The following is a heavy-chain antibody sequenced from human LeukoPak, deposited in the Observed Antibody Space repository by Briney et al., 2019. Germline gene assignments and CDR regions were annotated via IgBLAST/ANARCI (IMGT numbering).Heavy chain of an antibody. Sequence: APVKVSCKASGYTFTDYYIHWVRQAPGQGLEWMGWINPNTGGTNYAHKFQGRVTMTRDTSISTAYMELSRLRSDDTAVYYCARGYDILTGYYVKARPYYYYMDVWGKGTTVTISS. D-gene: IGHD3-9*01. V-gene: IGHV1-2*02. CDR2: INPNTGGT. CDR1: GYTFTDYY. CDR3: ARGYDILTGYYVKARPYYYYMDV. J-gene: IGHJ6*03.